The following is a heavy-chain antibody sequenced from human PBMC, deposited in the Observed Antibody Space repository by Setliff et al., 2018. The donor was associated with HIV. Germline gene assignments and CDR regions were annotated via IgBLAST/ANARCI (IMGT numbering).Heavy chain of an antibody. D-gene: IGHD2-21*01. J-gene: IGHJ5*02. CDR2: INTYNGNT. V-gene: IGHV1-18*01. CDR1: GYTFTSYY. CDR3: ARGGPARVALLYWFDP. Sequence: ASVKVSCKASGYTFTSYYIHWLRQAPGQGLEWMGWINTYNGNTKYGQKFQGSVTMTTDTSTGTVYMELRNLRSDDTAVYFCARGGPARVALLYWFDPWGQGTLVTVSS.